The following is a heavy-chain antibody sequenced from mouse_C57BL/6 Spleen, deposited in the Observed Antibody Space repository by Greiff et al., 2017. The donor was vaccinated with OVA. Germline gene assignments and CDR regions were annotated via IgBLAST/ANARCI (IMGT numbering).Heavy chain of an antibody. J-gene: IGHJ2*01. V-gene: IGHV5-4*01. CDR1: GFTFSSYA. CDR3: AREGYSYYFDY. CDR2: ISDGGSYT. Sequence: EVQGVESGGGLVKPGGSLKLSCAASGFTFSSYAMSWVRQTPEKRLEWVATISDGGSYTYYPDNVKGRFTISRDNAKNNLYLQMSHLKSEDTAMYYCAREGYSYYFDYWGQGTTLTVSS. D-gene: IGHD3-1*01.